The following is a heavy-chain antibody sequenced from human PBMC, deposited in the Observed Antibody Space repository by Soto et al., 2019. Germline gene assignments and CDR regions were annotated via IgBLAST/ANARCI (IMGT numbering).Heavy chain of an antibody. CDR1: GFTVSSNY. CDR3: ARGVSGHYPNTLDY. D-gene: IGHD4-17*01. J-gene: IGHJ4*02. V-gene: IGHV3-66*01. CDR2: IYSGGNT. Sequence: GGSLRLSCAASGFTVSSNYMTWVRQAPGKGLEWVSVIYSGGNTYYADSVEARFTISRDSSKNTVYLQMNSLRVEDTAVYYCARGVSGHYPNTLDYWGQGTLVTVS.